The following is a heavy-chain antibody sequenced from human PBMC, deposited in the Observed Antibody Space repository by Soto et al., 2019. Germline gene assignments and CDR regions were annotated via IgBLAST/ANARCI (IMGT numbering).Heavy chain of an antibody. J-gene: IGHJ6*02. D-gene: IGHD3-10*01. CDR2: IYYGGST. Sequence: QVQLQESGPALVRPSDRLSLMCSVSGVPITTFYWSWIRQAPGKGLEYIGYIYYGGSTHYNPALKSWVTISVDTANNEFSLKLRSVTAADTAAYYCARGQLLHYQYGLDVWGQGTTVIV. CDR1: GVPITTFY. V-gene: IGHV4-59*07. CDR3: ARGQLLHYQYGLDV.